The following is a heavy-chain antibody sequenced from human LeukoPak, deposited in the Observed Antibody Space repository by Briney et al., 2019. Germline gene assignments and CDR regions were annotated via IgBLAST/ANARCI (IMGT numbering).Heavy chain of an antibody. CDR3: ARVAKERVGGVYYFDY. D-gene: IGHD1-1*01. J-gene: IGHJ4*02. CDR1: GFTFSDYD. CDR2: IGTAGDT. Sequence: GGSLRLSCAASGFTFSDYDMHWVRQATGNGLEWVSAIGTAGDTYYTGSVKGRFTISRENAKNSLYLQMNSLRAGDTAVYYCARVAKERVGGVYYFDYWGQGTLVTVSS. V-gene: IGHV3-13*01.